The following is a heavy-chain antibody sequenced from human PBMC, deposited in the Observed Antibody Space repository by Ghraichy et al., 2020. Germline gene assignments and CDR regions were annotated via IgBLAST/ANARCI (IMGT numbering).Heavy chain of an antibody. CDR1: GFTFSSHG. J-gene: IGHJ4*02. CDR2: IWYDRNNK. Sequence: GSLRLSCEASGFTFSSHGMHWVRQAPGKGLEWVAVIWYDRNNKYYADSVKGRFTISRDNSKNTVYLQMNSLRADDTAVYYCVRGIGSAPAAKDHFDSWGQGTLVTVSS. D-gene: IGHD2-2*01. CDR3: VRGIGSAPAAKDHFDS. V-gene: IGHV3-33*01.